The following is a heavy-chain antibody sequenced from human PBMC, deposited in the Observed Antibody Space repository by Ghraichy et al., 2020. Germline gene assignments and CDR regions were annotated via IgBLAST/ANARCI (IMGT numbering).Heavy chain of an antibody. J-gene: IGHJ4*02. CDR2: ISSSSSYI. D-gene: IGHD2-15*01. CDR3: AKVVVGVVAAHYFDY. Sequence: GGSLRLSCAASGFTFSSYSMNWVRQAPGKGLEWVSSISSSSSYIYYADSVKGRFTISRDNSKNTLNLQMNSLRAEDTAVYYCAKVVVGVVAAHYFDYWGQGTLVTVSS. V-gene: IGHV3-21*04. CDR1: GFTFSSYS.